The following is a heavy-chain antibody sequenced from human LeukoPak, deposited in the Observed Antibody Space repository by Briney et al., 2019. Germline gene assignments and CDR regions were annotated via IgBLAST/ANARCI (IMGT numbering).Heavy chain of an antibody. V-gene: IGHV4-34*01. D-gene: IGHD2-15*01. J-gene: IGHJ4*02. Sequence: SETLSLTCAVYGGSFSGYYWSWIRQPPGKGLEWIGEINHSGSTNYNPSLKSRVTISVDTSKNQFSLKLSSVAAADTAVYYCARVAVVVAADYWGQGTLVTVSS. CDR3: ARVAVVVAADY. CDR1: GGSFSGYY. CDR2: INHSGST.